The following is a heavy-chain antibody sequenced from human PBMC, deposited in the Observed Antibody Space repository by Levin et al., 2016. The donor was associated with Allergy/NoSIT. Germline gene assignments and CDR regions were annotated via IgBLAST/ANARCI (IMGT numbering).Heavy chain of an antibody. CDR2: IRSSTNSI. Sequence: WIRQPPGKGLEWVSYIRSSTNSIYYGDSVKGRFTISTDIAKNSLYLHMNSLRDADTAMYYCVRDSYSIHQDGAFDIWGQGTMVTVSS. V-gene: IGHV3-48*02. CDR3: VRDSYSIHQDGAFDI. D-gene: IGHD2-15*01. J-gene: IGHJ3*02.